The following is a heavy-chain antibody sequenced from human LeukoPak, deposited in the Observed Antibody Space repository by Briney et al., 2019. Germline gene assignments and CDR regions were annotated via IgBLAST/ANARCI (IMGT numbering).Heavy chain of an antibody. D-gene: IGHD1-26*01. CDR1: GYSISSGYY. CDR2: IYHSGST. J-gene: IGHJ4*02. CDR3: ARLSSGNYYVIDY. Sequence: SETLSLTCAVSGYSISSGYYWGWIRQPPGKGLEWIGSIYHSGSTYYNPSLKSRVTISVDTSKNQFSLKLSSVTAADTAVYYCARLSSGNYYVIDYWGQGTLVTVSS. V-gene: IGHV4-38-2*01.